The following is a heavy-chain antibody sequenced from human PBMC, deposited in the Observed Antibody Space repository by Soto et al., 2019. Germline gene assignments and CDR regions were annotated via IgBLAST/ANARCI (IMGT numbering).Heavy chain of an antibody. CDR1: GFTFSSYA. J-gene: IGHJ5*02. V-gene: IGHV3-23*01. D-gene: IGHD4-17*01. Sequence: EVQLLESGGGLVQPGGSLRLSCAASGFTFSSYAMSWVRQAPGKGLEWVSAISGSGGRTYYADSVKGRFTISRDNAKNTLYLQMNSLRAEDTAVYYCAKDPPVGYGDYEDWFDPWGQGTLVTVSS. CDR2: ISGSGGRT. CDR3: AKDPPVGYGDYEDWFDP.